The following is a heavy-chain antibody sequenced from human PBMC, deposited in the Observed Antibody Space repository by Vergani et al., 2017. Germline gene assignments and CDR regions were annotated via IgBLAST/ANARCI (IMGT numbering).Heavy chain of an antibody. V-gene: IGHV1-69*13. Sequence: QVQLVQSGAEVRKPESSVKVSCKASGGTFSSDIINWVRQAPGQGLEWMGRIIPIFGTTNYAQKFQGRVTITADESTSTAYMELSSLRSEDTAVYYCARAGIAVAPEYFQHWGQGTLVTVSS. D-gene: IGHD6-19*01. CDR2: IIPIFGTT. CDR3: ARAGIAVAPEYFQH. CDR1: GGTFSSDI. J-gene: IGHJ1*01.